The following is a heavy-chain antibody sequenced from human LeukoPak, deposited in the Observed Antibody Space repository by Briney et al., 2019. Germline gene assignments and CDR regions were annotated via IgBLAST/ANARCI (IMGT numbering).Heavy chain of an antibody. V-gene: IGHV1-2*02. CDR2: INPNSGGR. CDR3: ARVLLRTGIPEGFDP. D-gene: IGHD1-14*01. J-gene: IGHJ5*02. Sequence: ASVKVSCKASGHTFGDHYMHWVRQPPGQGLEWMGWINPNSGGRKYAQRFQGRVTMTRDTSISTAYMELRRLRSDDTAVYYCARVLLRTGIPEGFDPWGQGTLVTVSS. CDR1: GHTFGDHY.